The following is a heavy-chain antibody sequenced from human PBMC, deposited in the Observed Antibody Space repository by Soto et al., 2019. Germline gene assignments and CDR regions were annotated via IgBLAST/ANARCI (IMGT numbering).Heavy chain of an antibody. J-gene: IGHJ5*02. D-gene: IGHD6-13*01. CDR1: GYTFTSYG. CDR2: ISAYNGNT. Sequence: QVQLVQSGAEVKKPGASVKVSCKASGYTFTSYGISWVRQAPGQGLEWMGWISAYNGNTNYAQKLQGRVTMTTDTPTSTAYTEPRSLKSEDTAVYYDARVRTIAAAGTTLYNWFDPWGQGTLVTVSS. V-gene: IGHV1-18*04. CDR3: ARVRTIAAAGTTLYNWFDP.